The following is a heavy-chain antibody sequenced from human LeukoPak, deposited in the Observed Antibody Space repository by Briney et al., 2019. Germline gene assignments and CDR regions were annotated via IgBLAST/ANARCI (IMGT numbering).Heavy chain of an antibody. CDR1: GGSISSYY. D-gene: IGHD5-18*01. CDR2: IYYSGST. J-gene: IGHJ4*02. V-gene: IGHV4-59*08. Sequence: QASETLSLTCTVSGGSISSYYWSWIRQPPGKGLEWIGYIYYSGSTNYNPSLKSRVTISVDTSENQFSLKLSSVTAADTAVYYCARHAAMLYFDYWGQGTLVTVSS. CDR3: ARHAAMLYFDY.